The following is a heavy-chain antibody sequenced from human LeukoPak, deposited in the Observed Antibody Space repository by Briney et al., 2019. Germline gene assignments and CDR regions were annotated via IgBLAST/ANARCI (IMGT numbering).Heavy chain of an antibody. V-gene: IGHV1-24*01. D-gene: IGHD3-3*01. J-gene: IGHJ4*02. CDR3: ATERRDGYYDFWSGYYELDYFDY. CDR2: FDPDDGET. CDR1: GYTLTELS. Sequence: ASVKVSCKVSGYTLTELSMHWVRQAPGKGLEWMGGFDPDDGETIYAQKFQGRVTMTEDTSTDTAYMELSSLRSEDTAVYCCATERRDGYYDFWSGYYELDYFDYWGQGTLVTVSS.